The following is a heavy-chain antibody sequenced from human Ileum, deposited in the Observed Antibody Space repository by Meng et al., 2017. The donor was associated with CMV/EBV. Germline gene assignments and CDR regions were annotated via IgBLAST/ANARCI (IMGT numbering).Heavy chain of an antibody. CDR3: AKGLVVAAFYYYYGMDV. CDR2: MQHDGRSE. Sequence: GESLKISCAASGFSFGSYAMHWVRQAPGKGLEWVAFMQHDGRSEYYADPVKGRFTISRDNSKNTLFLQMNSLRAEDTAVYYCAKGLVVAAFYYYYGMDVWGQGTTVTVSS. V-gene: IGHV3-30*02. D-gene: IGHD2-2*01. CDR1: GFSFGSYA. J-gene: IGHJ6*02.